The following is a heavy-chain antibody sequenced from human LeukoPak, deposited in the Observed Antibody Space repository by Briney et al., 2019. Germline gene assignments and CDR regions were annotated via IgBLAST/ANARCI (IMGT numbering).Heavy chain of an antibody. CDR2: IYPGDSDT. D-gene: IGHD3-10*01. V-gene: IGHV5-51*01. Sequence: GESLKISCKGSGYSFTSYWIGWVRQMPGKGLEWMGIIYPGDSDTRYSPSFQGQVTISADKSISTAYLQWSSLKASDTAMYYCARRGEELLWFGELSPPDYWGQGTLVTVSS. CDR3: ARRGEELLWFGELSPPDY. CDR1: GYSFTSYW. J-gene: IGHJ4*02.